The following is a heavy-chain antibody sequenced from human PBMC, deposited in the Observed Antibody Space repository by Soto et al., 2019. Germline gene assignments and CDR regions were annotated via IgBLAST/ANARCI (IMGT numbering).Heavy chain of an antibody. D-gene: IGHD6-13*01. Sequence: SETLSLTCTVSGGSISSYYCSWIRQPPGKGLEWIGYIYYSGSTNYNPSLKSRVTISVDTSKNQFSLKLSSVTAADTAVYYCARHYSSSLKWFDPWGQGTLVTVSS. CDR3: ARHYSSSLKWFDP. CDR2: IYYSGST. J-gene: IGHJ5*02. CDR1: GGSISSYY. V-gene: IGHV4-59*01.